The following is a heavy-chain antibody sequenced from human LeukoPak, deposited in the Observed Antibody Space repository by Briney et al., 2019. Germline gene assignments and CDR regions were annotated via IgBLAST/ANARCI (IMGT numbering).Heavy chain of an antibody. J-gene: IGHJ6*02. CDR3: ARAITIFGVVITPLSYGTDV. CDR1: GYSFISYV. CDR2: INSGNGDT. V-gene: IGHV1-3*01. D-gene: IGHD3-3*01. Sequence: ASVKVSCKASGYSFISYVMYWVRQAPGQRFEWMGWINSGNGDTMYSQKFQGRVTITRDTSASTAYMELSSLRSEDTAVYYCARAITIFGVVITPLSYGTDVWAKGPRSPSP.